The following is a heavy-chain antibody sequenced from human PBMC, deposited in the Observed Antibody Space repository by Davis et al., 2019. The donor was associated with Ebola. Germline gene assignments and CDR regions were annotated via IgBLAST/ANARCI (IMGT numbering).Heavy chain of an antibody. CDR2: MNPNSGNT. CDR1: GYTFTTYD. CDR3: ARKRAATGSGWFDP. Sequence: ASVTVSCKASGYTFTTYDINWVRQATGQGLEWMGWMNPNSGNTGYAQNFQGRVTMTRNTSISTAYMELSSLRSEDTAVYYCARKRAATGSGWFDPWGQGTLVTVSS. J-gene: IGHJ5*02. V-gene: IGHV1-8*01. D-gene: IGHD6-13*01.